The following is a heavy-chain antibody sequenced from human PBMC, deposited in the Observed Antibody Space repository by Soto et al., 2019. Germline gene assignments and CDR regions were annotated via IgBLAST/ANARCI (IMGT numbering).Heavy chain of an antibody. D-gene: IGHD2-21*01. CDR1: GFTFDDYA. J-gene: IGHJ3*02. CDR2: ISRNSSSI. V-gene: IGHV3-9*01. Sequence: PGGSLRLSCAASGFTFDDYAMHWVRQAPGKGLEWVSGISRNSSSIDYADSVKGRFTISRDNAKNSLYLQMNSLRAEDTAVYYCAGDWCGGDCYAFDIWGQGTMVTVSS. CDR3: AGDWCGGDCYAFDI.